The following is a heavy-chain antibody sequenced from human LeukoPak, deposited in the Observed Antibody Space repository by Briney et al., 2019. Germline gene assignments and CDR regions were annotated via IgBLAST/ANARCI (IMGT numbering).Heavy chain of an antibody. J-gene: IGHJ3*02. D-gene: IGHD1-26*01. CDR3: ARMSGRFLGSGFAFDM. CDR2: IDYSGST. Sequence: SETLSLTCIVSGGSISSYYWSWIRQPPGKGLEWIGYIDYSGSTNYNPSLKSRVTISVDTSKNQLSLKLSSVTAADTAVYYCARMSGRFLGSGFAFDMWGQGTMVTVSS. CDR1: GGSISSYY. V-gene: IGHV4-59*01.